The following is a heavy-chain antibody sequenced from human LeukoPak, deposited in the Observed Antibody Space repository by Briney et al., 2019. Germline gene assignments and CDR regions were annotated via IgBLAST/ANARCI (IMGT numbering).Heavy chain of an antibody. D-gene: IGHD6-13*01. Sequence: PSETLSLTCTVSGGSISRSSYYWGWIRQPPGKGLEWIGSIYYSGSTFYNPSLKSRVTISVDTSKNQFSLKLSSVTAADTAVYYCARDRCAIAVASHPWFDSWGHGTLVTVSS. V-gene: IGHV4-39*07. CDR2: IYYSGST. J-gene: IGHJ5*01. CDR3: ARDRCAIAVASHPWFDS. CDR1: GGSISRSSYY.